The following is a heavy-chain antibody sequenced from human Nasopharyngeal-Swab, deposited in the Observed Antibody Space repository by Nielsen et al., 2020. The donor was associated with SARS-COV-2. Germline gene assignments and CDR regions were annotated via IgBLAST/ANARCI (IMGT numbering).Heavy chain of an antibody. CDR3: ARVYCGGDCYSLGERYYFDY. CDR1: GYSISSGYY. CDR2: IYHSGST. J-gene: IGHJ4*02. Sequence: SETLSLTCTVSGYSISSGYYWGWIRQPPGKGLEWIGSIYHSGSTYYNPSLKSRVTISVDTSKNQFSLKLSSVTAADTAVYYCARVYCGGDCYSLGERYYFDYWGQGTLATVSS. V-gene: IGHV4-38-2*02. D-gene: IGHD2-21*02.